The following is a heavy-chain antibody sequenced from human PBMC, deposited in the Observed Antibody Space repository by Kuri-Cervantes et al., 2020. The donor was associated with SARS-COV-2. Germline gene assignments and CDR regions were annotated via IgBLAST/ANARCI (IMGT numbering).Heavy chain of an antibody. J-gene: IGHJ3*02. CDR3: ARLILITIFGVVIIIRGAFDI. CDR1: GGSISSSSYY. V-gene: IGHV4-39*01. CDR2: IYYSGST. Sequence: SEILSLTCTVSGGSISSSSYYWGWIRQPPGKGLEWIGSIYYSGSTYYNPSLKSRVTISVDTSKNQFSLKLSSVTAADTAVYYCARLILITIFGVVIIIRGAFDIWGQGTMVTVSS. D-gene: IGHD3-3*01.